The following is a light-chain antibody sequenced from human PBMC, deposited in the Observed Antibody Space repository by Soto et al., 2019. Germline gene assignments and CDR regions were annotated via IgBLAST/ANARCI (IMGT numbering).Light chain of an antibody. Sequence: EIVLTQSPGTLSLSPGERATLSCRASQNVSSNYLAWYQQRPGQAPRLLMYGAFIRATGIPDRISGSGSGTDFTVTISRLEPEDFAVYYCQYYGGYYGSSPRYTFGQGTKVDIK. J-gene: IGKJ2*01. CDR3: QYYGGYYGSSPRYT. V-gene: IGKV3-20*01. CDR2: GAF. CDR1: QNVSSNY.